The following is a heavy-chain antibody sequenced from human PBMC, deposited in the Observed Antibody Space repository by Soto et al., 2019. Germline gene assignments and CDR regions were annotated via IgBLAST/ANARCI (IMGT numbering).Heavy chain of an antibody. V-gene: IGHV1-69*13. CDR3: ARIPDYNSGTIFDH. Sequence: SVKVSCKASGGTLSSYAMRWVRQAPGQGLEWMGGIIPISGTANYAQKFQGRVTITADESTSTAYMELSSLRSEDTAVYFCARIPDYNSGTIFDHWGRGTLVTVSS. J-gene: IGHJ4*01. CDR1: GGTLSSYA. D-gene: IGHD6-19*01. CDR2: IIPISGTA.